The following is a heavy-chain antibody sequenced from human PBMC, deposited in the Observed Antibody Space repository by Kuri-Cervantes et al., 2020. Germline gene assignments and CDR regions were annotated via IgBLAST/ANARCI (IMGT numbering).Heavy chain of an antibody. CDR3: ARDGLRNVPITMVRGGYGMDV. V-gene: IGHV3-21*01. CDR2: ISSSSYI. CDR1: GFTFSSYS. D-gene: IGHD3-10*01. J-gene: IGHJ6*02. Sequence: GESLKISCAASGFTFSSYSMNWVRQAPGKGLEWVSSISSSSYIYYADSVKGRFTISRDNSKNTPYLQMNSLRAEDTAVYYCARDGLRNVPITMVRGGYGMDVWGQGTTVTVSS.